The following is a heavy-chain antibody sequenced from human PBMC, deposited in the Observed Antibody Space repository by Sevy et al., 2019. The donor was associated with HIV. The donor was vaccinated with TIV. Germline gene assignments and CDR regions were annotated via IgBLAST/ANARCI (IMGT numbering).Heavy chain of an antibody. CDR2: ISAYNGNT. V-gene: IGHV1-18*01. J-gene: IGHJ6*02. Sequence: ASVKVSCKASGYTFTSYGISWVRQAPGQGLEWMGWISAYNGNTNYAQKLQGRVTMTTDTSTSTAYMELRGLRSDDTAVYYCARSAVLRYFDWLLKDYYGMDVWGQGTTVTVSS. CDR3: ARSAVLRYFDWLLKDYYGMDV. CDR1: GYTFTSYG. D-gene: IGHD3-9*01.